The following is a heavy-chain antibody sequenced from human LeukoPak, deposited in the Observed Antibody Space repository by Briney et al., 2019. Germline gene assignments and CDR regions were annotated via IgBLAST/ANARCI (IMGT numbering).Heavy chain of an antibody. D-gene: IGHD6-13*01. CDR3: ARDGQQLVSEDAFDI. CDR1: GGSISSYY. Sequence: SETLSLTCTVSGGSISSYYWSWIRQPPGKGLEWDGYIYYSGSTNYNPSLKRRVTISVGPSKHQFPLKLSSVTAADTAVYYFARDGQQLVSEDAFDIWGQGTMVTVSS. CDR2: IYYSGST. V-gene: IGHV4-59*01. J-gene: IGHJ3*02.